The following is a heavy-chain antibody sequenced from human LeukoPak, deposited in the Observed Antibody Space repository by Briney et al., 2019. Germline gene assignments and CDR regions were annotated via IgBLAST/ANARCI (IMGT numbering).Heavy chain of an antibody. V-gene: IGHV4-4*07. CDR3: ARDPDDYSNPYYYFGMDV. J-gene: IGHJ6*02. CDR1: GGYINSYY. CDR2: IYSTGST. Sequence: SETLSLTCTVSGGYINSYYWSWVRQPAGKGLEWIGRIYSTGSTNYNPSLKSRLTMSVDTSKNQFSLKLHSVTAADTAVYYCARDPDDYSNPYYYFGMDVWGPGTTVNVS. D-gene: IGHD4-11*01.